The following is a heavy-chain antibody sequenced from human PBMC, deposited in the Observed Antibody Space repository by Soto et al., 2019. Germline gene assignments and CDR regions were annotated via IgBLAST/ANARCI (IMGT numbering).Heavy chain of an antibody. CDR3: ALRRAARHYYYYYGMDV. J-gene: IGHJ6*02. D-gene: IGHD6-25*01. V-gene: IGHV3-48*02. Sequence: GGSLRLSCAASGFTFSDYSMNWIRQAPGKGLEWISYISSGSKIIYYADSVKGRFTISRNNAESSLSLQMNSLRDEDTAVYYCALRRAARHYYYYYGMDVWGQGTTVTVSS. CDR1: GFTFSDYS. CDR2: ISSGSKII.